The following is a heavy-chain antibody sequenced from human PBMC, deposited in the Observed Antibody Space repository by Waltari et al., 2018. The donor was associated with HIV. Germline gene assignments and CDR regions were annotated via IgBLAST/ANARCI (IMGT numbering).Heavy chain of an antibody. D-gene: IGHD3-10*01. J-gene: IGHJ6*02. Sequence: EVQLVESGGGLVQPGGSLRLSCAAPGFTFRSYWMHWVRQAPGKGLVWVSRIHSDESSTSYADFVKSRFTISRDNAKNTLYLEMNSLRADGTAVYYCARREATVVRGVYYYGMDVWGQGTTVTVSS. CDR1: GFTFRSYW. CDR3: ARREATVVRGVYYYGMDV. CDR2: IHSDESST. V-gene: IGHV3-74*01.